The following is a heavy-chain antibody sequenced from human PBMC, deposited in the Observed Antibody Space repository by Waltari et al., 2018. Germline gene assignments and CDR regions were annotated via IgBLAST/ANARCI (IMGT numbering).Heavy chain of an antibody. D-gene: IGHD2-21*02. Sequence: QVQLQESGPGLVKPSQTLSLTCTVSGGAISRVDSYWSWIRQPPGKGLEWIGYIYYSGSTYYNPSLKSRVTISVDTSKNQFSLKLSSVTAADTAVYYCARQSMVVTPADAFDIWGQGTMVTVSS. CDR1: GGAISRVDSY. J-gene: IGHJ3*02. CDR3: ARQSMVVTPADAFDI. V-gene: IGHV4-30-4*08. CDR2: IYYSGST.